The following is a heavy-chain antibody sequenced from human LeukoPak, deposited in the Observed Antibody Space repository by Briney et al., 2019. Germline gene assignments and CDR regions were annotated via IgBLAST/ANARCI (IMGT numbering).Heavy chain of an antibody. D-gene: IGHD2-8*01. CDR3: ARTIALRPTARENFYFCMDV. Sequence: PSETLSLTCTVAGDSVSSGRYFWSWIRQPAGKGLEWIGRVSSSGSTRYSRNISSLQSRVTISMDTSKNQFSLHLNSVTAADTAVYYCARTIALRPTARENFYFCMDVWGKGTSVTVSS. V-gene: IGHV4-61*02. J-gene: IGHJ6*03. CDR2: VSSSGST. CDR1: GDSVSSGRYF.